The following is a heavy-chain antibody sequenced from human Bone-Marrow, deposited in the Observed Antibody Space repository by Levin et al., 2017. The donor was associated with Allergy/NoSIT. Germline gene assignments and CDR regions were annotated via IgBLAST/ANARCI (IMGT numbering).Heavy chain of an antibody. CDR2: VHPHSGAT. D-gene: IGHD6-19*01. CDR3: ARETGEWLAVFDS. Sequence: RASVKVSCKASGYVFSDYSINWVRQATGQGLEWMGWVHPHSGATGFAPKFQGRVTMTRDTSINTAYMELSSLRSDDTAVYYCARETGEWLAVFDSWGQGTLVTVSS. CDR1: GYVFSDYS. J-gene: IGHJ4*02. V-gene: IGHV1-8*01.